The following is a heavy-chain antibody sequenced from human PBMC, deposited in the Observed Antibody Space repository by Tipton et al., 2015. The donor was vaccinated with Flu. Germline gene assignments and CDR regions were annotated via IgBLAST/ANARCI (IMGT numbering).Heavy chain of an antibody. Sequence: QLVQSGAEVKKPGASVKVSCKASGYTFTGYYMHWVRQAPGQGLEWMGWMNPNSGNTGYAQKFQGRVTMTRNTSISTAYMELSSLRSEDTAVYYCARAYIAARDFDYWGQGTLVTVSS. CDR3: ARAYIAARDFDY. D-gene: IGHD6-6*01. V-gene: IGHV1-8*02. J-gene: IGHJ4*02. CDR2: MNPNSGNT. CDR1: GYTFTGYY.